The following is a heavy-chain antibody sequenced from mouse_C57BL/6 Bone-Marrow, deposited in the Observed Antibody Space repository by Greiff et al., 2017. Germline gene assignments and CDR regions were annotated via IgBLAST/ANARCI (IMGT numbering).Heavy chain of an antibody. CDR3: SRGGYWAWLAY. V-gene: IGHV1-69*01. Sequence: VQLQQPGAELVMPGASVKLSCKASGYTFTSYWMHWVKQRPGQGLEWIGEIDPSDSYTNYNQKFKGKSTLTVDKSSSTAYMQLSSLTSEDSAVYYCSRGGYWAWLAYWGQGTLVTVSA. D-gene: IGHD2-3*01. J-gene: IGHJ3*01. CDR1: GYTFTSYW. CDR2: IDPSDSYT.